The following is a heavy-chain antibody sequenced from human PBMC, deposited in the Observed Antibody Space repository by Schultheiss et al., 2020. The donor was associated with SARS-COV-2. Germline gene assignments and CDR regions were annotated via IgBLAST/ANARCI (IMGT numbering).Heavy chain of an antibody. CDR1: GFTFSNYA. J-gene: IGHJ4*02. CDR2: ISGSGHST. V-gene: IGHV3-23*01. D-gene: IGHD6-13*01. CDR3: ASDYSSSWYRVDY. Sequence: GESLKISCAASGFTFSNYAMSWVRQAPGKGLEWVSAISGSGHSTYYADSVKGRFTISRDNSKNTLYLQMNSLRAEDTAVYYCASDYSSSWYRVDYWGQGTLVTVSS.